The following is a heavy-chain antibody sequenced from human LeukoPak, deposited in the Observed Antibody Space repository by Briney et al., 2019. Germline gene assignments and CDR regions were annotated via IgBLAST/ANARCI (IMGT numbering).Heavy chain of an antibody. CDR3: ARDAGGLRYFDWLPLAEPRQYDAFDI. D-gene: IGHD3-9*01. Sequence: EASVKVSCKASGYTFTSYGISWVRQAPGQGLEWMGWISAYNGNTNYAQKLQGRVTMTTDTSTSTAYMELRSLRSDDTAVYYCARDAGGLRYFDWLPLAEPRQYDAFDIWGQGTMVTVSS. CDR2: ISAYNGNT. V-gene: IGHV1-18*01. J-gene: IGHJ3*02. CDR1: GYTFTSYG.